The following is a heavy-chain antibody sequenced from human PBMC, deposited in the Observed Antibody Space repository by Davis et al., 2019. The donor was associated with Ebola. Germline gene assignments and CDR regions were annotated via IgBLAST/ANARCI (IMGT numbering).Heavy chain of an antibody. Sequence: ASVKVSCKASGYTFTGYYMHWVRQAPGQGLEWMGWINPNSGGTNYAQKFQGRVTMTRDTSISTAYMELSRLRSDDTAVYYCASSRQLGRNYYYYGMDVWGQGTTVTVSS. J-gene: IGHJ6*02. CDR1: GYTFTGYY. V-gene: IGHV1-2*02. D-gene: IGHD6-6*01. CDR2: INPNSGGT. CDR3: ASSRQLGRNYYYYGMDV.